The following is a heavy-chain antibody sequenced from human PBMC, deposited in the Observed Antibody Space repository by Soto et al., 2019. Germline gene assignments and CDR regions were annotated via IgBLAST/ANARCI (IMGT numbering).Heavy chain of an antibody. D-gene: IGHD3-16*02. Sequence: QAPGKGLACVSAISGIGGRTYYADSVKGRFTISRDNSKNTLYMQMNSLRDEDTAVYYCASLFHAEVGIRVCSTVAACLLNSSTDL. J-gene: IGHJ2*01. CDR2: ISGIGGRT. V-gene: IGHV3-23*01. CDR3: ASLFHAEVGIRVCSTVAACLLNSSTDL.